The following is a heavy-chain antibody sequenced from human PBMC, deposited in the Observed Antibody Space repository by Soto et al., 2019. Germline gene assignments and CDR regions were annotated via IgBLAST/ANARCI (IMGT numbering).Heavy chain of an antibody. CDR1: GFTFSSYG. CDR3: ARDGMITFGGVIVPDY. CDR2: IWYDGSNK. J-gene: IGHJ4*02. V-gene: IGHV3-33*01. Sequence: QVQLVESEGGVVQPGRSLRLSCAASGFTFSSYGMHWVRQAPGKGLEWVAVIWYDGSNKYYADSVKGRFTISRDNSKNTLYLQMNSLRAEDTAVYYCARDGMITFGGVIVPDYWGQGTLVTVSS. D-gene: IGHD3-16*02.